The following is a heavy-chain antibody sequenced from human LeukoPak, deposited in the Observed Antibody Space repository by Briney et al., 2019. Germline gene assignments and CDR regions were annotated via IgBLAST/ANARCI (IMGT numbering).Heavy chain of an antibody. CDR3: ARDPDYGDPRFDY. J-gene: IGHJ4*02. V-gene: IGHV3-30-3*01. Sequence: GGSLRLSCAASGFTFSSYDMHWVRQAPGKGLEWVAVISHDGSNKYYADSVKGRFTISRDNSKNTLYLQMNSLRAEDTAVYYCARDPDYGDPRFDYWGQGTLVTVSS. D-gene: IGHD4-17*01. CDR2: ISHDGSNK. CDR1: GFTFSSYD.